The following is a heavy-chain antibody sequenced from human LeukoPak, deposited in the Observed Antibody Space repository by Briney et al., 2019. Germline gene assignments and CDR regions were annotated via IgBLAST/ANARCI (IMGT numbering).Heavy chain of an antibody. Sequence: GGSLRLSCAASGFTVSSNYMSWVRQAPGKGLEWVSSIYSGGSTYYADSVKGRFTISRDKSKNTLYLQMNSLRAEDTAVYYCASHGGSHKYCFDYWGQGTLVTVSS. V-gene: IGHV3-53*01. CDR3: ASHGGSHKYCFDY. D-gene: IGHD1-26*01. CDR1: GFTVSSNY. J-gene: IGHJ4*02. CDR2: IYSGGST.